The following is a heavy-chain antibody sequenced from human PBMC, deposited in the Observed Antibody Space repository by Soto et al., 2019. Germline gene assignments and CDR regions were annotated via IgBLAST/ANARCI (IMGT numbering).Heavy chain of an antibody. D-gene: IGHD4-17*01. CDR2: IDTDGGRK. CDR3: GRVPLDGNYANGVDV. CDR1: GFNFNTYW. V-gene: IGHV3-7*03. Sequence: TGGSLRLSCAASGFNFNTYWMYWVRQAPGKGLEWVANIDTDGGRKNYVDSVKGRFIISRDNAKNSLFLQMNSLRADDTAVYYCGRVPLDGNYANGVDVWGQGTTVTVSS. J-gene: IGHJ6*02.